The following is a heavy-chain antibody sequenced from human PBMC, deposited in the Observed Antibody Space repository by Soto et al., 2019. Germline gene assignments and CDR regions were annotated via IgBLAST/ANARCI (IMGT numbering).Heavy chain of an antibody. Sequence: GSLRLSCAASGFTFSSYAMHWVRQAPGKGLEWVAVISYDGSNKYYADSVKGRLTISRDNSKNTLYLQMNSLRAEDTAVYYCARDRARFHFWSGYYDFDYWGQGTLVTVSS. CDR2: ISYDGSNK. D-gene: IGHD3-3*02. J-gene: IGHJ4*02. V-gene: IGHV3-30-3*01. CDR1: GFTFSSYA. CDR3: ARDRARFHFWSGYYDFDY.